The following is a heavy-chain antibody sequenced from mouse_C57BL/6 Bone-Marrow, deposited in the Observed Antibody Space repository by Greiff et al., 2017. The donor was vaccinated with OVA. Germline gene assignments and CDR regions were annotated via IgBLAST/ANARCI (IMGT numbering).Heavy chain of an antibody. CDR2: IYPGDGDT. J-gene: IGHJ2*01. D-gene: IGHD2-3*01. V-gene: IGHV1-82*01. CDR3: ARSDGYVDY. CDR1: GYAFSSSW. Sequence: QVQLQQSGPELVKPGASVKISCKASGYAFSSSWMNWVKQRPGKGLEWIGRIYPGDGDTNYNGKFKGKATLTADKSSSTAYMQLSSLTSEDSAVYFCARSDGYVDYWGQGTTLTVSS.